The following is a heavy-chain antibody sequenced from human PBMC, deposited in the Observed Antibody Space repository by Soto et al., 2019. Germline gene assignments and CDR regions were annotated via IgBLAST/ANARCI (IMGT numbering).Heavy chain of an antibody. CDR1: GGSISSYY. D-gene: IGHD3-3*01. V-gene: IGHV4-59*08. CDR3: ARSDFWSGYSFDY. J-gene: IGHJ4*02. Sequence: SETLSLTCTVSGGSISSYYWSWIRQPPGKGLEWIGYIYYSGSTNYNPSLKSRVTISVDTSKNQFSLKLSSVTAADTAVYYCARSDFWSGYSFDYWGQGTLVTVSS. CDR2: IYYSGST.